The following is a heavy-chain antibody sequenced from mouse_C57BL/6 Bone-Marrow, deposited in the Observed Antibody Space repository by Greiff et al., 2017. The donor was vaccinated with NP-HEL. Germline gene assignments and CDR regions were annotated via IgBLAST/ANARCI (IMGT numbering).Heavy chain of an antibody. V-gene: IGHV1-42*01. J-gene: IGHJ4*01. CDR1: GYSFTGYY. Sequence: VHVKQSGPELVKPGASVKISCKASGYSFTGYYMNWVKQSPEKSLEWIGEINPSTGGTTYNQKFKAKATLTVDKSSSTAYMQLKSLTSADSAVYYCARDWDLYYAMDYWGQGTSVTVSS. CDR2: INPSTGGT. D-gene: IGHD4-1*01. CDR3: ARDWDLYYAMDY.